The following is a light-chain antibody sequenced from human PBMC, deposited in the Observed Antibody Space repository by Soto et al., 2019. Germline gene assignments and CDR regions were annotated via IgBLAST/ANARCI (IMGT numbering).Light chain of an antibody. CDR1: QSISSW. Sequence: DIQMTQSPSTLSASVGDRVTITCRASQSISSWLAWYQHKPGKAPKLLISKASTLESGVPFRFSGSGSGTEFTLTVSSLQPDDFATYYCQQYSDYSRTFGQGTKV. CDR2: KAS. CDR3: QQYSDYSRT. V-gene: IGKV1-5*03. J-gene: IGKJ1*01.